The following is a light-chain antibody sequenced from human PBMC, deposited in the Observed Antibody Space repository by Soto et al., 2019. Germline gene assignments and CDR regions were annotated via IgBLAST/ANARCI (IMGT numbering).Light chain of an antibody. V-gene: IGKV4-1*01. CDR3: QQYYSIPYT. Sequence: DIVMTQSPDSLAVSLGERATINCKSSQSVFYRSTNKNYLAWYQQKPGQPPKLLIYWASTRESGVPDRFSGSGSGTDFTLTTSSLQAEDVAVYYCQQYYSIPYTFGQGTNLEIK. CDR1: QSVFYRSTNKNY. CDR2: WAS. J-gene: IGKJ2*01.